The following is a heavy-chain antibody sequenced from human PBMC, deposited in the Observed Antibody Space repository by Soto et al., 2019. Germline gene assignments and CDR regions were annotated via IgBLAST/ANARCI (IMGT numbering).Heavy chain of an antibody. CDR3: ARTSAAGKYYYGIDG. CDR1: GYSFTSYW. Sequence: GESLKISCKGSGYSFTSYWIGWVRQMPGKGLEWMGIIYPGDSDTRYSPSFQGQVTISADKSISTAYLQWSSLKASDTAVYYCARTSAAGKYYYGIDGWGQRTTVTGSS. CDR2: IYPGDSDT. D-gene: IGHD6-13*01. V-gene: IGHV5-51*01. J-gene: IGHJ6*02.